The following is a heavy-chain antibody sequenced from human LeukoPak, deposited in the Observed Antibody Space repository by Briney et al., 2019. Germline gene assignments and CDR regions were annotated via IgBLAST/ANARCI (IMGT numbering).Heavy chain of an antibody. J-gene: IGHJ3*02. CDR3: AKDLGGLIIAEALGAFDI. V-gene: IGHV3-9*01. CDR1: GFTFDDYA. D-gene: IGHD6-13*01. Sequence: PGRSLRLSCSASGFTFDDYAMHWVRQAPGKGLEWVSGISWNSGSIGYADSVKGRFTISRDNAKNSLYLQMNSLRAEDTALYYCAKDLGGLIIAEALGAFDIWGQGTMVTVSS. CDR2: ISWNSGSI.